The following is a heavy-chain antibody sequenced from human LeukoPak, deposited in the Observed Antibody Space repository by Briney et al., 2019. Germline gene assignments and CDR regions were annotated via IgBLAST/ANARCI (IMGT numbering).Heavy chain of an antibody. CDR3: ARAVYYFESSGYYPYDALDI. CDR2: IYSSGTT. D-gene: IGHD3-22*01. J-gene: IGHJ3*02. CDR1: GDSVSSGRYY. Sequence: SETLSLTCTVSGDSVSSGRYYWHWIRQPAGKGLEWIGRIYSSGTTNYKPSLKSRLTISVDTSKNQFSLKLSSVTAADTAVYYCARAVYYFESSGYYPYDALDIRGQGTVVTVSS. V-gene: IGHV4-61*02.